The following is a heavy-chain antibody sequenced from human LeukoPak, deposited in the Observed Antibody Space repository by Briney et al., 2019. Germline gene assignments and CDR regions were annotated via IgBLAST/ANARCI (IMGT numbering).Heavy chain of an antibody. D-gene: IGHD6-19*01. CDR1: GFTIGNHG. CDR2: ISYDGSNK. CDR3: ARGGGIGIAVAG. Sequence: PGTSLRLSCAVSGFTIGNHGMHWVRQAPGKGLEWVAVISYDGSNKYYADSVKGRFTISRDNSKNTLYLQMNSLRAEDTAVYYCARGGGIGIAVAGWGQGTLVTVSS. V-gene: IGHV3-30*03. J-gene: IGHJ4*02.